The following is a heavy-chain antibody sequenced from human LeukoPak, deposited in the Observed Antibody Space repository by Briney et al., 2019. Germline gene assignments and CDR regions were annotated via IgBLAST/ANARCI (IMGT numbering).Heavy chain of an antibody. Sequence: SETLSLTCTVPGGSISSYYWSWIRQPPGEGLEWIGYIYYSGSTNYNPSLKSRVTISVDTSKNQFSLKLSSVTAADTAVYYCARGGYSLYYYYYGMDVWGQGTTVTVSS. CDR2: IYYSGST. J-gene: IGHJ6*02. CDR1: GGSISSYY. CDR3: ARGGYSLYYYYYGMDV. D-gene: IGHD5-12*01. V-gene: IGHV4-59*01.